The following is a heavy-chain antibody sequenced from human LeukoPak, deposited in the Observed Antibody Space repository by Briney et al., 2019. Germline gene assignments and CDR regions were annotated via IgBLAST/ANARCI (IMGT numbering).Heavy chain of an antibody. V-gene: IGHV4-31*03. CDR3: TALAGAKVTNWFDP. Sequence: SQTLSLTCTASGGSISSGGYYWSWIRQHPGKGLEWIGHIYYSGSTYYNPSLKSRVTISVDTSKNQFSLKLSSVTAADTAVYYCTALAGAKVTNWFDPWGQGTLVTVSS. CDR1: GGSISSGGYY. CDR2: IYYSGST. J-gene: IGHJ5*02. D-gene: IGHD1-26*01.